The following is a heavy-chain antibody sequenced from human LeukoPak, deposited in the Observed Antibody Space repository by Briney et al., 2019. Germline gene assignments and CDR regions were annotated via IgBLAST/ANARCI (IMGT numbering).Heavy chain of an antibody. CDR2: INHSGST. CDR3: ARRSFAFDI. J-gene: IGHJ3*02. Sequence: SETLSLTCAVYGGSFSGYYWSWIRQPPGKGLEWIGEINHSGSTNYNPSLTGRVTISVDTSKNQYSLKLSSVTAADTAVYYCARRSFAFDIWGQGTMVTVSS. CDR1: GGSFSGYY. V-gene: IGHV4-34*01.